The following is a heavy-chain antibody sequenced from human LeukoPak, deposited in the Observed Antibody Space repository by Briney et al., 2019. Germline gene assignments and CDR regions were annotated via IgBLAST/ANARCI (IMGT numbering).Heavy chain of an antibody. Sequence: GGSLRLSCAASGFTVSSNYMSWVRQAPGKGLEWVSVIYSGGSTYYADSVKGRFTISRDNSKNTLYLQMNSLRAEDTAVYYCARVATRYDILTGYYLDYLDYWGQGTLVTVSS. D-gene: IGHD3-9*01. CDR3: ARVATRYDILTGYYLDYLDY. J-gene: IGHJ4*02. V-gene: IGHV3-66*01. CDR1: GFTVSSNY. CDR2: IYSGGST.